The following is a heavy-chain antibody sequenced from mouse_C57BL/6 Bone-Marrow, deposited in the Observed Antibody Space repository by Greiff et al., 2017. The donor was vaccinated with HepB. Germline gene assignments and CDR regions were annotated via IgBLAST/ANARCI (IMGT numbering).Heavy chain of an antibody. CDR1: GYTFTSYW. Sequence: VQLQQSGTVLARPGASVKMSCKTSGYTFTSYWMHWVKQRPGQGLEWIGAIYPGNSDTSYNQKFKGKAKLTAVTSASTAYMELSSLTNEDSAVDYCTRRGGQLRIRCAYWGQGTLVTVSA. V-gene: IGHV1-5*01. D-gene: IGHD3-2*02. J-gene: IGHJ3*01. CDR3: TRRGGQLRIRCAY. CDR2: IYPGNSDT.